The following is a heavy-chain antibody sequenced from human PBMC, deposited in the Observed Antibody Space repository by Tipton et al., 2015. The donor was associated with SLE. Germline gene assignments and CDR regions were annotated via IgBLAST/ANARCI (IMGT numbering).Heavy chain of an antibody. Sequence: SLRLSCAASGFTFSSYSMNWVRQAPGKGLEWVSAISGSGGSTYYADSVKGRFTISRDNSKNTLYLQMNSLRAEDTAVYYCAKDRIVVVIAIIDYWGQGTLVTVSS. V-gene: IGHV3-23*01. CDR2: ISGSGGST. CDR1: GFTFSSYS. J-gene: IGHJ4*02. CDR3: AKDRIVVVIAIIDY. D-gene: IGHD2-21*01.